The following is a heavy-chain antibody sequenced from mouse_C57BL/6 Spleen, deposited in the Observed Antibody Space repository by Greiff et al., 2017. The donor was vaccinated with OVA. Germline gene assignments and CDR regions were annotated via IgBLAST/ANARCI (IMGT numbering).Heavy chain of an antibody. J-gene: IGHJ4*01. V-gene: IGHV1-50*01. CDR1: GYTFTSYW. D-gene: IGHD1-1*01. Sequence: VQLQQPGAELVKPGASVKLSCKASGYTFTSYWMQWVKQRPGQGLEWIGEIDPSDSYTNFNQKFKGKATLTVDTSSSTAYMQLSSLTSEDSAVYYCGASYYYGSSYLPAMDYWGQGTSVTVSS. CDR3: GASYYYGSSYLPAMDY. CDR2: IDPSDSYT.